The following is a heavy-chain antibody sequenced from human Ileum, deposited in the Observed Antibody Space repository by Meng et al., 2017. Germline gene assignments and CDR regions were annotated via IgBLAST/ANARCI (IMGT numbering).Heavy chain of an antibody. V-gene: IGHV4-61*01. J-gene: IGHJ4*02. D-gene: IGHD1-26*01. CDR2: VYYNGVT. Sequence: QVQLQDVGRGLGRLPDTPLHTWTVSGEFVPSFWCDWSWIRQSVGKGLEWIGYVYYNGVTNYDPSLRSRITTSIDTSKNQFSLKLSSVTAADTALYYCTRERSWSDFGYFDDWGRGTLVTVSS. CDR1: GEFVPSFWCD. CDR3: TRERSWSDFGYFDD.